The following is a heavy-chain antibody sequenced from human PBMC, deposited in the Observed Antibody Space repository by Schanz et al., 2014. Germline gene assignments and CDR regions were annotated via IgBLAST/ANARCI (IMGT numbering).Heavy chain of an antibody. CDR2: ISGSSSTK. V-gene: IGHV3-48*01. Sequence: VQLVESGGGVVQPGRSLRLSCSASGFTLSSYGMHWVRQAPGKGLEWVSYISGSSSTKYYADSVKGRFTISRDNGKKSLYLQKTSLRAEEPAVYFCARDYESDLSSPRHDAFDVWGQGTVVTVSS. CDR3: ARDYESDLSSPRHDAFDV. CDR1: GFTLSSYG. D-gene: IGHD3-22*01. J-gene: IGHJ3*01.